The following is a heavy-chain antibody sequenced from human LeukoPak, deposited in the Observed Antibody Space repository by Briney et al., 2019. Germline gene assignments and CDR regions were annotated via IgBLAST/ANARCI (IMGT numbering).Heavy chain of an antibody. D-gene: IGHD3-16*01. CDR1: GFTFGDYA. J-gene: IGHJ6*02. V-gene: IGHV3-9*01. CDR3: ANDPLSGTFHYYGMDV. Sequence: GGSLRLSCTASGFTFGDYAMSWFRQAPGKGLEWVSGISWNSGSIGYADSVKGRFTISRDNAKNSLYLQMNSLRAEDTALYYCANDPLSGTFHYYGMDVWGQGTTVTVSS. CDR2: ISWNSGSI.